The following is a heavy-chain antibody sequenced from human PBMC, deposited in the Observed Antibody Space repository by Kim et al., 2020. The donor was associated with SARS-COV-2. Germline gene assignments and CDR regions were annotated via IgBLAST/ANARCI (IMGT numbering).Heavy chain of an antibody. J-gene: IGHJ6*03. V-gene: IGHV7-4-1*02. CDR1: GYTFTSYA. CDR3: ARVLSRRASSSSWYTLYYYYMDV. D-gene: IGHD6-13*01. Sequence: ASVKVSCKASGYTFTSYAMNWVRQAPGQGLEWMGWINTNTGNPTYAQGFTGRFVFSLDTSVSTAYLQISSLKAEDTAVYYCARVLSRRASSSSWYTLYYYYMDVWGKGTTVTVSS. CDR2: INTNTGNP.